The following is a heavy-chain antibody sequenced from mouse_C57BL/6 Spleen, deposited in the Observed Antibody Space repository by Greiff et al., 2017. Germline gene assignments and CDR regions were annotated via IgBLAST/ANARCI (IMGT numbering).Heavy chain of an antibody. CDR3: ARDMAGRMGY. CDR2: LSDGGSYT. CDR1: GFTFSSYA. J-gene: IGHJ4*01. V-gene: IGHV5-4*01. D-gene: IGHD6-1*01. Sequence: EVKVVESGGGLVKPGGSLKLSCAASGFTFSSYAMSWVRQTPEKRLEWVATLSDGGSYTYYPDNVKGRFPISRDNAKNNLYLQMSHLKSEDTAMDYCARDMAGRMGYWGQGTSVTVSS.